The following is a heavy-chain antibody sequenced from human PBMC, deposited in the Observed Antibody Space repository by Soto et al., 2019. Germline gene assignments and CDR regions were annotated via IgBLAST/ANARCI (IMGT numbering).Heavy chain of an antibody. V-gene: IGHV1-46*01. J-gene: IGHJ6*02. CDR3: ARENPVTVNYYYYGMDV. CDR1: GYTFTSYY. CDR2: INPSGGST. Sequence: QVQLVQSGAEVKKPGASVKVSCKASGYTFTSYYMHWVRQAPGQGLEWMGIINPSGGSTSYAQKFQCKVTMTWDTSTSTVYMELSSLRSEDTAVYYCARENPVTVNYYYYGMDVWGQGPTVTVSS. D-gene: IGHD2-21*02.